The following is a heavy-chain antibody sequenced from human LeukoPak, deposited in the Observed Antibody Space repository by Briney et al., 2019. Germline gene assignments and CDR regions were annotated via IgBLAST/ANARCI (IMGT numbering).Heavy chain of an antibody. CDR1: GGSISSGSYY. CDR2: INHSGST. D-gene: IGHD3-22*01. V-gene: IGHV4-39*07. J-gene: IGHJ4*02. CDR3: ARRIYSYYYDSSGALDY. Sequence: PSETLSLTCTVSGGSISSGSYYWSWIRQPPGKGLEWIGEINHSGSTNYNPSLKSRVTISVDTSKNQFSLKLSSVTAADTAVYYCARRIYSYYYDSSGALDYWGQGTLVTVSS.